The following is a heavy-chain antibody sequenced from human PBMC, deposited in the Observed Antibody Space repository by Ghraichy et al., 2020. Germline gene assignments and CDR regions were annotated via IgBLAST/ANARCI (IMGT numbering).Heavy chain of an antibody. CDR3: ARVPRSIVVVPASSYYYYYGMDV. D-gene: IGHD2-2*01. V-gene: IGHV6-1*01. CDR2: TYYRSKWYN. Sequence: SETLSLTCAISGDSVSSNSAAWNWIRQSPSRGLEWLGRTYYRSKWYNDYAVSVKSRITINPDTSKNQFSLQLNSVTPEDTAVYYCARVPRSIVVVPASSYYYYYGMDVWGQGTTVTVSS. J-gene: IGHJ6*02. CDR1: GDSVSSNSAA.